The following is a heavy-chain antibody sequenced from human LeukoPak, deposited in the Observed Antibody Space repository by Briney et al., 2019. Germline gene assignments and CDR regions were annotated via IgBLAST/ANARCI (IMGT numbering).Heavy chain of an antibody. V-gene: IGHV1-69*13. J-gene: IGHJ4*02. Sequence: SVKVSCKASGGTFSSYAISWVRQAPGQGLEWMGGIIPIFGTANYAQKFQGRVTITADESTSTAYMELSSLRSEDTAVYYCARSGAAAKTKFDYWDQGTLVTVSS. CDR3: ARSGAAAKTKFDY. D-gene: IGHD6-13*01. CDR2: IIPIFGTA. CDR1: GGTFSSYA.